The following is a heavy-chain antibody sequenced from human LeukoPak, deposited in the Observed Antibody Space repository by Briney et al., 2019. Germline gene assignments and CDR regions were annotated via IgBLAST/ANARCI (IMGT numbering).Heavy chain of an antibody. D-gene: IGHD5-24*01. V-gene: IGHV3-23*01. Sequence: GGSLRLSCAASGFTFGSYAMSWVRQAPGKGLEWVSAVSGSGGNTYYPDSVKGRFTISRDNSKNTLYLQMNSLRAEDTAVYYCARESEVEMATSSIDYWGQGTLVAVSS. CDR1: GFTFGSYA. CDR3: ARESEVEMATSSIDY. J-gene: IGHJ4*02. CDR2: VSGSGGNT.